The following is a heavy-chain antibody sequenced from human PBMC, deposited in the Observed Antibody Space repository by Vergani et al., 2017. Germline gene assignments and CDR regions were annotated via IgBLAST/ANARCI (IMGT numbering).Heavy chain of an antibody. J-gene: IGHJ4*02. CDR1: GGSISSGDYH. Sequence: QVQLQESGPGLVKPSQTLSLTCTVSGGSISSGDYHWSWICQPPGKGPEWIGSIYYSGSTYYNPSLKSRVTISVDTSKNQFSLKLSSVTAADTAVYYCAXAPLDRSGYYEDDYWGQGTLVTVSS. CDR3: AXAPLDRSGYYEDDY. CDR2: IYYSGST. D-gene: IGHD3-22*01. V-gene: IGHV4-30-4*08.